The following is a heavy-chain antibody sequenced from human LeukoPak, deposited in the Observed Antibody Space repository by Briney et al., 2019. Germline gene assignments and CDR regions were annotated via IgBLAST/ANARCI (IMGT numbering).Heavy chain of an antibody. J-gene: IGHJ4*02. Sequence: SETLSLTCTVSGGSISSGGYYWSWIRQHPGKGLEWIGYIYYSGSTYYNPSLKSRVTISVDTSKNQFSLKLSSVTAADTAVYYCARGAAGYSYGWGQGTLVTVSS. CDR1: GGSISSGGYY. CDR2: IYYSGST. V-gene: IGHV4-31*03. CDR3: ARGAAGYSYG. D-gene: IGHD5-18*01.